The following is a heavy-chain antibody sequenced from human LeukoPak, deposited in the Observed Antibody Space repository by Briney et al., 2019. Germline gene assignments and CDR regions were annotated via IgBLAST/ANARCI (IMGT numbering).Heavy chain of an antibody. Sequence: PSETLSLTCTVSGGSISSSSYYWGWIRQPPGKGLEWIGSIYYSGSTYYNPSLKSRVTISVDTSKNQFSLKLSPVTAADTAVYYCARLKDYPRRHDAFDIWGQGTMVTVSS. CDR2: IYYSGST. CDR1: GGSISSSSYY. V-gene: IGHV4-39*01. CDR3: ARLKDYPRRHDAFDI. J-gene: IGHJ3*02. D-gene: IGHD3-16*01.